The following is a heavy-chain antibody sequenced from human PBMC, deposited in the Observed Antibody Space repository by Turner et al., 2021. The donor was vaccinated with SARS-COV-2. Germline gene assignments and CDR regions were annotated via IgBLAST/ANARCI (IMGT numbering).Heavy chain of an antibody. CDR3: ARAYGSGSYGHYYGMDV. J-gene: IGHJ6*02. Sequence: QVQLVQSGPEVKKPGASVQFSCKASGHTFTSYGITWVRQAPGQGLEWMGWISAYNGNTKYAQKLQGRVTMTTDTSTSTAYMELRSLRSDDTAGYYCARAYGSGSYGHYYGMDVWGQGTTVTVSS. D-gene: IGHD3-10*01. CDR1: GHTFTSYG. CDR2: ISAYNGNT. V-gene: IGHV1-18*01.